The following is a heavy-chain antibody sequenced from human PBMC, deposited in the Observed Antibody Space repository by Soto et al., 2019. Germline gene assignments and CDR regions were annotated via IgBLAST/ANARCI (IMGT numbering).Heavy chain of an antibody. D-gene: IGHD6-19*01. J-gene: IGHJ4*02. CDR3: ARGSIAVAGTYYFDY. CDR1: GGSFSGYY. V-gene: IGHV4-34*01. Sequence: SETLSLTCAVYGGSFSGYYWSWIRQPPGKGLEWIGEINHSGSTNYNPSLKSRVTISVDTSKNQFSLKLSSVTAADTAVYYCARGSIAVAGTYYFDYWGQGTLVTVSS. CDR2: INHSGST.